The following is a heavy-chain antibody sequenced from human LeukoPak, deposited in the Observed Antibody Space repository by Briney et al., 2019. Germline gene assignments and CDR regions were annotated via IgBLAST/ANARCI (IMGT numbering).Heavy chain of an antibody. CDR3: ARTFTVAGPIDY. CDR2: ISSSGSSHI. Sequence: GGSLRLSCAASGFTFSSYEMNWVRQAPGKGLEWVSYISSSGSSHIYYSDSVKGRFTISRDNAKNSLYLQMNSLRAEDTAVYYCARTFTVAGPIDYWGQGTLVTVSS. D-gene: IGHD6-19*01. CDR1: GFTFSSYE. V-gene: IGHV3-48*03. J-gene: IGHJ4*02.